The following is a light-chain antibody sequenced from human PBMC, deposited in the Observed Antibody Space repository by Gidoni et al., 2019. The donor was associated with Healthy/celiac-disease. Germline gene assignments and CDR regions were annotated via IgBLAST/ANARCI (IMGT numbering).Light chain of an antibody. V-gene: IGKV1-33*01. Sequence: DIQMTQYSNSLSESVGDSVTMTSQASQDISNYLKWYQQKPGKAPKLLIYDASNLETGVPSRFSEGGSGTDFTFTISSLQPGDIATYYYQQYGNLMCSFGQGTKLEIK. CDR3: QQYGNLMCS. CDR2: DAS. J-gene: IGKJ2*04. CDR1: QDISNY.